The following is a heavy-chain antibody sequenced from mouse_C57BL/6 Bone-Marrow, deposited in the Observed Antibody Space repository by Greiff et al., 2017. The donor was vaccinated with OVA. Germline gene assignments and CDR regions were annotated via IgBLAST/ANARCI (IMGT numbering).Heavy chain of an antibody. J-gene: IGHJ3*01. CDR2: ISSGGDYI. V-gene: IGHV5-9-1*02. CDR3: TRDPIYDGYYEAWFAY. D-gene: IGHD2-3*01. CDR1: GFTFSSYA. Sequence: EVKVEESGEGLVKPGGSLKLSCAASGFTFSSYAMSWVRQTPEKRLEWVAYISSGGDYIYYADTVKGRFTISRDNARNTLYLQMSSLKSEDTAMYYCTRDPIYDGYYEAWFAYWGQGTLVTVSA.